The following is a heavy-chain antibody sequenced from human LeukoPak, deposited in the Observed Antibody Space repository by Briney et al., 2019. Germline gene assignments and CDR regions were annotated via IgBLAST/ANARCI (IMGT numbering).Heavy chain of an antibody. Sequence: PGGSLRLSCAASGFTFSCYEMNWVRQAPGKGLEWVSYISSSASSIHYADSVKGRFTISRDNAKNSLYLQMNSLRAEDTGLYYCASGQDAFDIWGQGTMVTVSS. CDR3: ASGQDAFDI. CDR1: GFTFSCYE. CDR2: ISSSASSI. J-gene: IGHJ3*02. V-gene: IGHV3-48*03.